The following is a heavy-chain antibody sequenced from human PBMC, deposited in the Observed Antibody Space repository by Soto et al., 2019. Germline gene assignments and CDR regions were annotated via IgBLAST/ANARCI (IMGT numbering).Heavy chain of an antibody. J-gene: IGHJ6*02. V-gene: IGHV5-51*01. CDR3: ARQSTVTTGGMDV. D-gene: IGHD4-4*01. CDR2: IYPGDSDS. Sequence: GESLKISCKGSGYSFTSYWIGWVRQMPGKGLEWMGIIYPGDSDSRYSPSFQGQVTISADKSISTAYLQWSSLKASDTAMYYCARQSTVTTGGMDVWGQGTTVTVSS. CDR1: GYSFTSYW.